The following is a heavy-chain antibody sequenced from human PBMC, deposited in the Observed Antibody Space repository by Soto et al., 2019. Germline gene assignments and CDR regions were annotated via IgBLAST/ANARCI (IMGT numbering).Heavy chain of an antibody. D-gene: IGHD2-15*01. J-gene: IGHJ6*03. V-gene: IGHV3-7*01. CDR1: GFTFSSYW. CDR3: ARVYCSGGSCYYYYYYMDV. CDR2: IKQDGSEK. Sequence: PGGSLRLSCAASGFTFSSYWMSWVRQAPGKGLEWVANIKQDGSEKYYVDSVKGQFTISRDNAKNSLYLQMNSLRAEDTAVYYCARVYCSGGSCYYYYYYMDVWGKGTTVTVSS.